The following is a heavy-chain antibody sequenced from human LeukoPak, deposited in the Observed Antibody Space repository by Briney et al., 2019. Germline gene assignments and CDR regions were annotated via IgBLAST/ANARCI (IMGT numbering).Heavy chain of an antibody. V-gene: IGHV3-11*06. CDR2: ISSSSSYT. D-gene: IGHD3-9*01. CDR1: GFTFSDYY. Sequence: GGSLRLSCAASGFTFSDYYMSWIRQAPGKGLEWVSYISSSSSYTNYADSVKGRFTISRDNAKNSLYLQMNSLRVEDTAVYYCARGKVLRYFDWLPDAFDIWGQGTMVTVSS. CDR3: ARGKVLRYFDWLPDAFDI. J-gene: IGHJ3*02.